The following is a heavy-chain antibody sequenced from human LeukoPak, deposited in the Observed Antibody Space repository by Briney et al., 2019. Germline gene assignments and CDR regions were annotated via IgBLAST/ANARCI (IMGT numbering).Heavy chain of an antibody. CDR2: ISGSGGTT. Sequence: TGGSLRLSCAASGFTFSSYGMSWVRQAPGKGLEWVSAISGSGGTTYYADSVKGRFTISRDNSKNTLYLQMNSLRAEDTAVYYCAKRVGVPIDDWGQGTLVTVSS. CDR1: GFTFSSYG. CDR3: AKRVGVPIDD. J-gene: IGHJ4*02. D-gene: IGHD2-15*01. V-gene: IGHV3-23*01.